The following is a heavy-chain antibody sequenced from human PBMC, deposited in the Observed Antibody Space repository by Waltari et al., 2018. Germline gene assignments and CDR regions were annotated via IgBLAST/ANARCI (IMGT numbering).Heavy chain of an antibody. J-gene: IGHJ3*02. CDR3: ARYYDSSGYDDAFDI. CDR1: GYPFTRYD. V-gene: IGHV1-8*03. CDR2: MNPNSGNT. Sequence: QVQLVQSGAEVKQPGASGKVHCKASGYPFTRYDINWVRLDAGQGLEWMGWMNPNSGNTGYAQKFQGRVTITRNTSISTAYMELSSLRSEDTAVYYCARYYDSSGYDDAFDIWGQGTMVTVSS. D-gene: IGHD3-22*01.